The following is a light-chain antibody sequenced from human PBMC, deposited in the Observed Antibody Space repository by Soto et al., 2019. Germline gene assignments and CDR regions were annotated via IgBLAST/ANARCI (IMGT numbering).Light chain of an antibody. CDR1: QSVMSNY. J-gene: IGKJ5*01. V-gene: IGKV3-15*01. Sequence: ENVLTQSPATLSLSPGERATLSCRASQSVMSNYLSWYQQKPGQAPRLLIYEASTRATGVPARFSGSGSETEFTLSISSLQSEDFAVYYCQQYNKWPPITFGQGTRLEIK. CDR3: QQYNKWPPIT. CDR2: EAS.